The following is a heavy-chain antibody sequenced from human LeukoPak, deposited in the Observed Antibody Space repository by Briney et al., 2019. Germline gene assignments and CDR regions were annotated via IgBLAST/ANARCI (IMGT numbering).Heavy chain of an antibody. CDR3: ARVKGGSSWRTDAFDF. CDR1: GYTFTGYY. Sequence: ASVKVSCKASGYTFTGYYMHWVRQAPGQGLERMGWINPNSGGTNYAQKFQGRVTMTRDTSISTAYMELSRLRSDDTAVYYCARVKGGSSWRTDAFDFWGQGTMVTVSS. V-gene: IGHV1-2*02. CDR2: INPNSGGT. J-gene: IGHJ3*01. D-gene: IGHD6-13*01.